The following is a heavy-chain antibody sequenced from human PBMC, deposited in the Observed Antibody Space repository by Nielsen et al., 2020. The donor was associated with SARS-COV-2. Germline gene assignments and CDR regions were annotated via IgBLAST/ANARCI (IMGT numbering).Heavy chain of an antibody. CDR1: GGSISSSNW. J-gene: IGHJ4*02. V-gene: IGHV4-4*02. CDR3: ARGQVGSGKHFDY. Sequence: GSLRLSCAVSGGSISSSNWWSWVRQPPGKGLEWIGEIYHSGSTNYNPSLKSRVTISVDTSKSQFSLKLSSVTAADTAVYYCARGQVGSGKHFDYWGQGTLVTVSS. D-gene: IGHD6-19*01. CDR2: IYHSGST.